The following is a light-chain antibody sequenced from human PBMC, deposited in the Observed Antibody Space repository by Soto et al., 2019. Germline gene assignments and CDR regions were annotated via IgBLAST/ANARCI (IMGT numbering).Light chain of an antibody. Sequence: QSVLTHPASVSGSPGQSITISCTGSSSDVGGLNHVSWYQQHPGKAPKLMIFDVSNRPSGVSNRFSGSKSGNTASLTISGLQAEDEADYHCSSYTVSSANVFGTGTKLTVL. V-gene: IGLV2-14*03. CDR3: SSYTVSSANV. CDR2: DVS. CDR1: SSDVGGLNH. J-gene: IGLJ1*01.